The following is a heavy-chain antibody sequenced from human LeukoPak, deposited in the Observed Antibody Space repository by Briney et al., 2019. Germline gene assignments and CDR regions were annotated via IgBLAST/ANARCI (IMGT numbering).Heavy chain of an antibody. CDR2: IWYDGSNK. D-gene: IGHD2-15*01. J-gene: IGHJ6*03. CDR3: ARARGWQPNYYYYCMDV. V-gene: IGHV3-33*07. CDR1: GFTFNSYA. Sequence: QPGGSLRLSCIPSGFTFNSYAMFWVRQAPGKGLEWVSLIWYDGSNKYYADSVKGRFTISRDNSKNTLFLQMNSLRAEDTAVYYCARARGWQPNYYYYCMDVWGTGTTVTVSS.